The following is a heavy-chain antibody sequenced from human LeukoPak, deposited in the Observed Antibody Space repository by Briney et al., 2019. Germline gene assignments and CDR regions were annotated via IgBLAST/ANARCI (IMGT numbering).Heavy chain of an antibody. CDR1: GFTFSSYW. V-gene: IGHV3-74*01. CDR2: INSDGSST. D-gene: IGHD4-23*01. CDR3: GSTSGSNGKFDY. J-gene: IGHJ4*02. Sequence: PGGSLRLSCAASGFTFSSYWMHWVRQAPGKGLEWVSRINSDGSSTTYADSVKGRFTISRDNAKNTLYVQMNSLRAEDTAVYYCGSTSGSNGKFDYWGQGTLVTVSS.